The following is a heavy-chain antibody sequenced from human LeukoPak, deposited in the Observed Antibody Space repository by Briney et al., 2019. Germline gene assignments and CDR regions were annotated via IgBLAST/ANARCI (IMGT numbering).Heavy chain of an antibody. CDR3: ARVGQALTLDY. V-gene: IGHV4-4*07. CDR1: GGSISSCY. Sequence: PSETLSLTCTVSGGSISSCYWSWIRQPAGKGLEWVGRIYTSGSTNYNPSLKSRVTMSVDTYKNQFSLKLSSVTAADTAVYYCARVGQALTLDYWGQGTLVTVSS. J-gene: IGHJ4*02. CDR2: IYTSGST.